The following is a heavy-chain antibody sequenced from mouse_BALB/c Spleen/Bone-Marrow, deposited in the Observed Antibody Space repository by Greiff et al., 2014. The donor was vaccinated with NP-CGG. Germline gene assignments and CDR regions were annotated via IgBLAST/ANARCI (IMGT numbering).Heavy chain of an antibody. Sequence: EVQLVESGAELVKPGASVKLSCTASGFNIKDTYMHWVKQRPEQGLEWIGRIDPGNGNTKYDPKFQGKATITADTSSNTAYLQLSSLTSEDTAVYYCARWLLPYGLDYWGQGTSVTVSS. V-gene: IGHV14-3*02. J-gene: IGHJ4*01. CDR3: ARWLLPYGLDY. CDR2: IDPGNGNT. D-gene: IGHD2-3*01. CDR1: GFNIKDTY.